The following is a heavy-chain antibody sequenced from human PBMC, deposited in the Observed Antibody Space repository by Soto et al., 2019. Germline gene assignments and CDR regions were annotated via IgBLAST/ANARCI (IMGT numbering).Heavy chain of an antibody. CDR1: GYTFTSYG. Sequence: QVHLVQSGAEVKQPGASVKVSCKASGYTFTSYGISWVRQAPGQGLEWMGWISAYNANIKYAQKFQGRVTMTTDTYTTTAYMEQRSMRSDDTAVYYCARDSGSRDITSDFYDYNNRAVGGQGTTVTVSS. CDR2: ISAYNANI. J-gene: IGHJ6*02. D-gene: IGHD1-20*01. CDR3: ARDSGSRDITSDFYDYNNRAV. V-gene: IGHV1-18*01.